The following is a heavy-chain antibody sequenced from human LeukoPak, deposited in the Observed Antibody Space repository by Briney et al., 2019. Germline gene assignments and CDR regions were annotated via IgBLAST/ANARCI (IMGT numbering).Heavy chain of an antibody. CDR2: IYTSGST. V-gene: IGHV4-4*07. CDR3: ARDKLRDIVVVPAAPTGWFDP. D-gene: IGHD2-2*01. J-gene: IGHJ5*02. CDR1: GGSISSYY. Sequence: PSETLSLTCTVSGGSISSYYWSWIRQPAGKGLEWIGRIYTSGSTNYNPSLKSRVTISVDTSKNQFSLKLSSVTAADTAVYYCARDKLRDIVVVPAAPTGWFDPWGQGTLVTVSS.